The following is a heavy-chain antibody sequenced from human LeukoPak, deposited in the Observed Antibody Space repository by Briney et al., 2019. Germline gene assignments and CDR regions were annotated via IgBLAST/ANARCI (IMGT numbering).Heavy chain of an antibody. CDR2: ISSNSSYT. V-gene: IGHV3-11*06. J-gene: IGHJ4*02. D-gene: IGHD2-2*01. Sequence: GASQRPSCAAAGFIFADYYMSWIRQAGGEGLEWVSYISSNSSYTNCADSVTGRLTIARKNAKNTLYLQMNSLRAEDRAVYYCARVLGSSTMRHLDCWGQGTLVTVSS. CDR1: GFIFADYY. CDR3: ARVLGSSTMRHLDC.